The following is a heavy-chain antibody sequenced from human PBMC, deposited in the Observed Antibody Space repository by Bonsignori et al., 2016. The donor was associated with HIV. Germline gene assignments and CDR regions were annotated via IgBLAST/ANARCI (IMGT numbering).Heavy chain of an antibody. J-gene: IGHJ4*02. Sequence: QITLKESGPTLVKPTQTLTLTCTFSGFSFYTSGVGVAWLRQPPGKALEWLSVIYWNGQERYSPSLKSRVTISKDSSRDQVVLTMTNMAPVDTATYYCAHTTLDSRDYYYSFDYWGQGALVT. CDR3: AHTTLDSRDYYYSFDY. CDR2: IYWNGQE. V-gene: IGHV2-5*01. D-gene: IGHD3-22*01. CDR1: GFSFYTSGVG.